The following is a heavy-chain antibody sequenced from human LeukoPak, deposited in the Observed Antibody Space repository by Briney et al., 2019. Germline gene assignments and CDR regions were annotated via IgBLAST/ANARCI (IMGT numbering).Heavy chain of an antibody. J-gene: IGHJ3*02. Sequence: SEALSLTCTVSGGSVSSGSYYWSWIRQPPGKGLEWIGYTYYSGSTYYNPSLKSRVTISVDTSKNQFSLKLSSVTAADTAVYYCARDDQDLDSHAFDIWGQGTMVTVSS. CDR2: TYYSGST. CDR3: ARDDQDLDSHAFDI. CDR1: GGSVSSGSYY. V-gene: IGHV4-31*03.